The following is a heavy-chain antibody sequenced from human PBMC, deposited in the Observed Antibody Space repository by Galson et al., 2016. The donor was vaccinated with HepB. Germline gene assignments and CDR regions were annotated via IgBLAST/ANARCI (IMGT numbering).Heavy chain of an antibody. Sequence: SVKVSCKASGYIFISYVIQWVRQAPGHRLEWMGWINAGNGNTKYSQKFQGRVIIDRDTSANTAYMELSSLRPEDTAIYYCARSPTGFCSRTKCYGFNCLDRWGQGTPVTVSS. J-gene: IGHJ5*02. CDR1: GYIFISYV. CDR2: INAGNGNT. D-gene: IGHD2-2*03. CDR3: ARSPTGFCSRTKCYGFNCLDR. V-gene: IGHV1-3*01.